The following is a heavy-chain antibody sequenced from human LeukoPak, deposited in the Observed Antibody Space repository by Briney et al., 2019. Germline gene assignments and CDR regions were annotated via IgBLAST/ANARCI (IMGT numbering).Heavy chain of an antibody. CDR2: IKQDGSEK. Sequence: GGSLRLSCAAYGFTFSSYWMSWVRQAPGKGLEWVANIKQDGSEKYYVDSVKGRFTISRDNAKNSLYLQMNSLRAEDTAVYYCARDSGYASYYSYYYMDVWGKGTTVTVSS. CDR3: ARDSGYASYYSYYYMDV. CDR1: GFTFSSYW. J-gene: IGHJ6*03. D-gene: IGHD2-2*01. V-gene: IGHV3-7*01.